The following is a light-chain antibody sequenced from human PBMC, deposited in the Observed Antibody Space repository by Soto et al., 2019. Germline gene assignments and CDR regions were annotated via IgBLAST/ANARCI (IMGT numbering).Light chain of an antibody. CDR2: SNN. Sequence: QLVLTQPPSASGTLGQSVTISCSGSNSNLGSNTVNWYQQLPGTAPKLLIRSNNQRPSGVPDRISGSKSGTSASLAISGLQSDDEADYYCAGWDDSLNGWVFGGGTKLTVL. J-gene: IGLJ3*02. CDR1: NSNLGSNT. CDR3: AGWDDSLNGWV. V-gene: IGLV1-44*01.